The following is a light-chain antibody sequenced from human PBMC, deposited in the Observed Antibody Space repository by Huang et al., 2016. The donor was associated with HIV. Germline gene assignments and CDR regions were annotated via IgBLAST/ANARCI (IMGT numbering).Light chain of an antibody. CDR2: LGS. V-gene: IGKV2-28*01. Sequence: DIVMTQSPLSLSVTPGEPASISCRSSQSLLLLLSLGSDRASGVPDRFSGSGSGTDFTLRISSVESGDVGVYYCMQTLQTPFTFGPGTKVHIK. J-gene: IGKJ3*01. CDR1: QS. CDR3: MQTLQTPFT.